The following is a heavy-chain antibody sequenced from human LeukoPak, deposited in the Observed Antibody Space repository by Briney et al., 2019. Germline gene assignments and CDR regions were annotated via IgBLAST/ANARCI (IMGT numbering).Heavy chain of an antibody. D-gene: IGHD6-13*01. V-gene: IGHV1-2*06. J-gene: IGHJ4*02. CDR1: GYTFTGYY. Sequence: ASVKVSCTASGYTFTGYYMHWVRQAPGQGLEWMGRINPNSGGTNYAQKFQGRVTMTRDTSISTAYMELSRLRSDDTAVYYCASSPDSSSWWPFDYWGQGTLVTVSS. CDR3: ASSPDSSSWWPFDY. CDR2: INPNSGGT.